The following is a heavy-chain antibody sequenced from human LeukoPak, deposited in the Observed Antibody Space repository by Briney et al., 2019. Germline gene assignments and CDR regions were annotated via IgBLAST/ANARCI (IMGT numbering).Heavy chain of an antibody. CDR1: GGSINSYY. J-gene: IGHJ4*02. Sequence: SETLSLTCTVSGGSINSYYWSWIRQPPGKGLEWIGYIYYSGSTNYNPSLESRVTISVDTSKNQSSLKLSSVTAADTAVYYCARGKDYYGDHIGFDYWGQGTLVTVSS. CDR3: ARGKDYYGDHIGFDY. D-gene: IGHD4-17*01. V-gene: IGHV4-59*01. CDR2: IYYSGST.